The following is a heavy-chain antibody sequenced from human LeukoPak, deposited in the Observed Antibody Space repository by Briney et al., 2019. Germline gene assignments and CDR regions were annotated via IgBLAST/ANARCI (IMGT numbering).Heavy chain of an antibody. J-gene: IGHJ6*02. CDR2: INAGNGNT. Sequence: ASVKVSCKASGYTFTSYAMHWVRQAPGQRLEWMGWINAGNGNTKYSQKFQGRVTITRDTSASTAYMELRSLRSDDTAVYYCTRGFGPYWYYGMDVWGQGTTVTVSS. D-gene: IGHD2-8*02. V-gene: IGHV1-3*01. CDR3: TRGFGPYWYYGMDV. CDR1: GYTFTSYA.